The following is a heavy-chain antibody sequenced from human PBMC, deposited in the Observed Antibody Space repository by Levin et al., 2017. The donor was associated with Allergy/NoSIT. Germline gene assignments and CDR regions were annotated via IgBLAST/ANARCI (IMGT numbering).Heavy chain of an antibody. V-gene: IGHV3-72*01. CDR3: ARVNAKYYYDC. Sequence: GGSLRLSCAASGFTFSDHYMDWVRQAPGKGLEWVGRSRNKANSYTTEYAASVKGRFTISRDDSKNSLYLQMNSLKTEDTAVYYGARVNAKYYYDCWGQGTLVTVSS. J-gene: IGHJ4*02. D-gene: IGHD2-2*01. CDR2: SRNKANSYTT. CDR1: GFTFSDHY.